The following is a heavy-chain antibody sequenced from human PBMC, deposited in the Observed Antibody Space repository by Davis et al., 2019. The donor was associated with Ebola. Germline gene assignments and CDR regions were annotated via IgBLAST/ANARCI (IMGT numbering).Heavy chain of an antibody. J-gene: IGHJ4*02. D-gene: IGHD5-12*01. V-gene: IGHV3-7*01. CDR2: IKQDGSEK. Sequence: PGGSLRLSCAASGFTFSSYWMSWVRQAPGKGLEWVANIKQDGSEKQYVDSVKGRFTISRDNAKNSLYLQVSSLRAEDTAVYYCAKYIGRALDYWGQGTLVTVSS. CDR1: GFTFSSYW. CDR3: AKYIGRALDY.